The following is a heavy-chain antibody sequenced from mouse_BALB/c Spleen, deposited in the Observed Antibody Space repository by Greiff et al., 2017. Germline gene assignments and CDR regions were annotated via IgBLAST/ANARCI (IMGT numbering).Heavy chain of an antibody. Sequence: VQLQQSGPELVKPGASVKISCKASGYSFTGYFMNWVKQSHGKSLEWIGRINPYNGDTFYNQKFKGKATLTVDKSSSTAHMELLSLTSEDSAVYYCGTRDYMYDGPYYFDYWGQGTTLTVSS. V-gene: IGHV1-37*01. CDR1: GYSFTGYF. CDR3: GTRDYMYDGPYYFDY. D-gene: IGHD2-14*01. J-gene: IGHJ2*01. CDR2: INPYNGDT.